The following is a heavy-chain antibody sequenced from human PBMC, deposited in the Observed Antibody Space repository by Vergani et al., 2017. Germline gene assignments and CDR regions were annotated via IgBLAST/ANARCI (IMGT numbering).Heavy chain of an antibody. Sequence: EVQLVESGGGLVQPGGSLRLSCAASGFTFSSYEMNWVRQAPGKGLEWVSYISSSGSTIYYADSVKGRFTISRDNAKNSLYLQMNSLRAEDTAVYYCARKRRTYYFDYWGQGTLVTVSS. CDR2: ISSSGSTI. J-gene: IGHJ4*02. V-gene: IGHV3-48*03. CDR3: ARKRRTYYFDY. D-gene: IGHD1-1*01. CDR1: GFTFSSYE.